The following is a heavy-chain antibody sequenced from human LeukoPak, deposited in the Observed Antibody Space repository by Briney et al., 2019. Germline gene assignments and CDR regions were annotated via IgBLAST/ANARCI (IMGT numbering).Heavy chain of an antibody. CDR1: GGSISSYY. Sequence: PSETLSLTCTVSGGSISSYYWNWIRQPPGKGLEWIGYIYYSGSTNYNPSLKSRVTISVDTSKDRFSLYLTSVTAADTAMYYCARSSYGYNWFDPWGQGTLVTVSS. J-gene: IGHJ5*02. D-gene: IGHD5-18*01. V-gene: IGHV4-59*08. CDR2: IYYSGST. CDR3: ARSSYGYNWFDP.